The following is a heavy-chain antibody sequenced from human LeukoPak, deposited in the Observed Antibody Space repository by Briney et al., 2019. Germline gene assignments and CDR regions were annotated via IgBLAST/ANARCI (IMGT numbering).Heavy chain of an antibody. J-gene: IGHJ4*02. Sequence: PGGSLRLSCAASGFTFSSYAMNWVRQAPGKGLEWVSSISSSSSYIYYADSVKGRFTISRDNAKNSLYLQMNSLRAEDTAVYYCARGGNGGAYTFDYWGQGTLVTVSS. D-gene: IGHD1-26*01. CDR1: GFTFSSYA. V-gene: IGHV3-21*01. CDR3: ARGGNGGAYTFDY. CDR2: ISSSSSYI.